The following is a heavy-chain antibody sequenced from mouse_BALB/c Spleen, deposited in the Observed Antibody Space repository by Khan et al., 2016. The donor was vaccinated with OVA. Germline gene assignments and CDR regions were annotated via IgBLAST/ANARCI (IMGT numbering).Heavy chain of an antibody. V-gene: IGHV2-9*02. Sequence: VQLKESGPGLVAPSQSLSITYTVSGFSLITYGVHWVRQSPGKGLEWLGVIWAGGSTNYNSALMSRLSISKDNSKSQVFLKMNSLQTDDTAMYXCARETAYYGDYEAMDYWGQGTSVTVSS. J-gene: IGHJ4*01. D-gene: IGHD2-13*01. CDR3: ARETAYYGDYEAMDY. CDR1: GFSLITYG. CDR2: IWAGGST.